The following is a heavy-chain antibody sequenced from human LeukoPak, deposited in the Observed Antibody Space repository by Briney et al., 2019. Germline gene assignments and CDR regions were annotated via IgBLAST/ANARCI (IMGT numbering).Heavy chain of an antibody. J-gene: IGHJ6*03. Sequence: GGSLRLSCAASGFTFSDHYMDWVRQAPGKGLEWVANIKQDGSEKFYVDSVKGRFTISRDNAKNSLYLQMNTLRAEDTAVYYCARATIGADSYYYYMDVWGKGTTVTVSS. D-gene: IGHD3-9*01. CDR2: IKQDGSEK. CDR1: GFTFSDHY. V-gene: IGHV3-7*04. CDR3: ARATIGADSYYYYMDV.